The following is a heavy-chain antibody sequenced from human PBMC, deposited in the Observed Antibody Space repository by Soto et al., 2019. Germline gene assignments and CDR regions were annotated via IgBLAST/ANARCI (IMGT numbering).Heavy chain of an antibody. V-gene: IGHV4-39*01. J-gene: IGHJ4*02. CDR2: IYCSGNT. CDR1: GDSIRSSSY. CDR3: ARHFSVDYFDY. Sequence: SETLSLTCTVSGDSIRSSSYWGWIRQPPGKGLEWIGSIYCSGNTYYNPSLNSRVTISVDRSKNQFSLKLTSVTAADTAVYYCARHFSVDYFDYWGQGALVTVSS.